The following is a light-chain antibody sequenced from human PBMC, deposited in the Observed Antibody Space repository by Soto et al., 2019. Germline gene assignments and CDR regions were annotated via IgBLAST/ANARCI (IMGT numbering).Light chain of an antibody. CDR3: SSSITNNIVV. J-gene: IGLJ2*01. Sequence: QSALTQPASVSGSPGQSITISCTGTSSDVGDYNYVSWYQQHPGKAPKLIIYEVSHRLSGVSNRFSGCKSGHTASLTISGLQDDDEADYYCSSSITNNIVVFGGGTKVTVL. CDR2: EVS. CDR1: SSDVGDYNY. V-gene: IGLV2-14*01.